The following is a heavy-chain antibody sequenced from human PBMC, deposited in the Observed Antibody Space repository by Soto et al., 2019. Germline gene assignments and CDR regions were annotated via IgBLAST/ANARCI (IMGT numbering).Heavy chain of an antibody. J-gene: IGHJ6*02. CDR2: IYPGDSDT. V-gene: IGHV5-51*01. D-gene: IGHD3-22*01. CDR1: GYSFTSYW. Sequence: GESLKISCKGSGYSFTSYWIGWVRQIPGKGLEWMGIIYPGDSDTRYSPSFQGQVTISADKSISTAYLQWSSLKASDTAMYYCARGVGTYYYESSGTHGVFGMDVLGQGTTVTVSS. CDR3: ARGVGTYYYESSGTHGVFGMDV.